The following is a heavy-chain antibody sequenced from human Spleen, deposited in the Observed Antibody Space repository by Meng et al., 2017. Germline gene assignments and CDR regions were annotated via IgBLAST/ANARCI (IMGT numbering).Heavy chain of an antibody. D-gene: IGHD3-22*01. Sequence: VQLHQWGAGLLKPAETLSLTCAVYGGSFSGYSWNWIRQSPGKGLEWIGEVNHSGSSRYTPSLKSRVTITVDTSKSQFSLKLNSVTAADTAVYYCARDGYSDRSGPTGFQHWGQGTLVTVSS. CDR3: ARDGYSDRSGPTGFQH. CDR2: VNHSGSS. CDR1: GGSFSGYS. J-gene: IGHJ1*01. V-gene: IGHV4-34*01.